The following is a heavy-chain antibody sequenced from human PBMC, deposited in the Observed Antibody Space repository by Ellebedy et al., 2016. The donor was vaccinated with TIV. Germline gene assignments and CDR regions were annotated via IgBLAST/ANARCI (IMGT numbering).Heavy chain of an antibody. CDR1: GGSFSGYY. J-gene: IGHJ4*02. V-gene: IGHV4-59*12. CDR3: AREYKPNYFDY. Sequence: SETLSLXXAVYGGSFSGYYWSWIRQPPGRGLEWIGYIYYSGSTYYNPSLKSRVTISVDTSKNQFSLKLSSVTAADTAVYYCAREYKPNYFDYWGQGTLVTVSS. D-gene: IGHD1-14*01. CDR2: IYYSGST.